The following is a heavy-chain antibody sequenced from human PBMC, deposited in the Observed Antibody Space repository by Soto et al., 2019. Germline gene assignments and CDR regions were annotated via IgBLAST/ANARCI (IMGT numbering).Heavy chain of an antibody. CDR3: AKTYYYGSGHF. V-gene: IGHV3-7*01. CDR1: GFTFSRFW. D-gene: IGHD3-10*01. CDR2: IKHDGSEK. Sequence: EVQLVESGGGLVQPGGSMRLSCAASGFTFSRFWMSWVRQAPGKGLEWVANIKHDGSEKKYVDSVKGRFTISRDNAGNSLQLQMNSRRAEDTAVDYCAKTYYYGSGHFWGQETLVTVSS. J-gene: IGHJ4*02.